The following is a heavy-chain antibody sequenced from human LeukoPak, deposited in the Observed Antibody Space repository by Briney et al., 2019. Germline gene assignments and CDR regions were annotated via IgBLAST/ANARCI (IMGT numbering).Heavy chain of an antibody. Sequence: SETLSLTCTVSGGSITNYYWSWIRQPPGKGLEWIGYIYYSGGTSYNPSLKSRVSISVDTSKRHFSLKLSSVTAADTAVYYCAREIGDHDSGNWFDPWGQGTLVTVSS. CDR3: AREIGDHDSGNWFDP. J-gene: IGHJ5*02. CDR2: IYYSGGT. CDR1: GGSITNYY. V-gene: IGHV4-59*01. D-gene: IGHD2-21*02.